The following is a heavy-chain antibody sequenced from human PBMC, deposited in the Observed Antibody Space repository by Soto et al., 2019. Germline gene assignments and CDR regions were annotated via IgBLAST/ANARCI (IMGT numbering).Heavy chain of an antibody. CDR3: ARTPSVTVAAKGTLDY. CDR2: ISTYTGNT. D-gene: IGHD6-19*01. V-gene: IGHV1-18*04. Sequence: QVQLVQSGAEVKKPGASVKVSCKASGYTFTSYGFSWVRQAPGQGLEWMGWISTYTGNTNYAQKLQGRVTMTTDTSTSTAYLELRSLRSDDTAVYYCARTPSVTVAAKGTLDYWGQGTLVTVSS. CDR1: GYTFTSYG. J-gene: IGHJ4*02.